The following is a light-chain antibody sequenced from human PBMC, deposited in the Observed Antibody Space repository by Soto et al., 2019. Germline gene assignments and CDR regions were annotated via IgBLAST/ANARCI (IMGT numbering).Light chain of an antibody. CDR2: GAS. CDR1: QSVSSSY. Sequence: EIVLTQSPSTLSLSPGERATLSCRASQSVSSSYLAWYQQKPGQAPRLLIYGASTRAPGIPDRFSGSGSGTDFTLTISRLEPEDFAVYYCQQYDSSLYTFGLGTKLEI. J-gene: IGKJ2*01. V-gene: IGKV3-20*01. CDR3: QQYDSSLYT.